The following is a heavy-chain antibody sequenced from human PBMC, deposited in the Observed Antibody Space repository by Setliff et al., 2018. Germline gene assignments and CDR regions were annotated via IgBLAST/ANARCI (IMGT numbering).Heavy chain of an antibody. Sequence: PSETLSLTCTVSGGSISSYYWSWIRQPPGKGLEWIGYIYYSGSTNYNPSLKSRVTISVDTSKNQFSLKLSSVTAADTAVYYCARVAYYYDSSGYLSGAFDIWGQGTMVT. CDR3: ARVAYYYDSSGYLSGAFDI. CDR2: IYYSGST. CDR1: GGSISSYY. J-gene: IGHJ3*02. D-gene: IGHD3-22*01. V-gene: IGHV4-59*01.